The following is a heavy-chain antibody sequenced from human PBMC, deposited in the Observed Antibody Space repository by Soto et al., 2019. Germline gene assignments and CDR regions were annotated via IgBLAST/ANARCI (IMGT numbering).Heavy chain of an antibody. J-gene: IGHJ5*02. CDR2: MNPNSGNT. D-gene: IGHD3-3*01. CDR1: GYTFTSYD. V-gene: IGHV1-8*01. CDR3: ARAPRITIFGVVTPRNNWFDP. Sequence: QVQLVQSGAEVKKPGASVKVSCKASGYTFTSYDINWVRQATGQGLEWMGWMNPNSGNTGYAQKFQGRVTMTRTTSISTAYMELSSLRSEDTAVYYCARAPRITIFGVVTPRNNWFDPWGQGTLVTVSS.